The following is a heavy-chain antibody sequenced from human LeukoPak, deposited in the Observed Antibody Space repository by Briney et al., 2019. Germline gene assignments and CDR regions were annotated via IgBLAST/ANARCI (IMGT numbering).Heavy chain of an antibody. J-gene: IGHJ4*02. CDR1: GYTFTSYD. D-gene: IGHD3-22*01. CDR2: MNPNSGNT. V-gene: IGHV1-8*01. Sequence: ASVKVSCKASGYTFTSYDINWVRQATGQGLEWMGWMNPNSGNTGYAQKFQGRVTITRNTSISTAYMELSSLRSGDTAVYYCARGVGSGYSLDYWGQGTLVTVSS. CDR3: ARGVGSGYSLDY.